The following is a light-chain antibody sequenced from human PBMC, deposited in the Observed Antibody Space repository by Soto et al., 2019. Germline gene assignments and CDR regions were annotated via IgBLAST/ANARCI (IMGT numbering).Light chain of an antibody. CDR3: SAYTARSTLV. CDR2: EVT. V-gene: IGLV2-14*01. Sequence: QSALTQPASVSGSPGQSIAISCTGSSSDVGIYNYVSWYQQHPGKVPKLIIYEVTNRPSGVSNRFSGSKSGNTASLTISGLQAEDEGDYYCSAYTARSTLVFGGGTKLTVL. J-gene: IGLJ3*02. CDR1: SSDVGIYNY.